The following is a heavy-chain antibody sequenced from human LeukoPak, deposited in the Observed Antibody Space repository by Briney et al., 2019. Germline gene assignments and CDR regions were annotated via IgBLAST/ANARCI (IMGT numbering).Heavy chain of an antibody. Sequence: PGGSLRLSCAGSGFTFRNHAMSWVRQAPGKGLEWVSYISSSGSTIYYADSVKGRFTISRDNAKNSLYLQMNSLRAEDTAVYCCAELGITMIGGVWGKGTTVTISS. CDR2: ISSSGSTI. J-gene: IGHJ6*04. V-gene: IGHV3-48*03. CDR3: AELGITMIGGV. D-gene: IGHD3-10*02. CDR1: GFTFRNHA.